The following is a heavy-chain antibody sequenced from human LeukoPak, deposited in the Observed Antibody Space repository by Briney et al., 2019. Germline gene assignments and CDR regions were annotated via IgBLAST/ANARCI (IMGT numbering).Heavy chain of an antibody. V-gene: IGHV3-48*04. CDR2: ISSSSSTI. CDR1: GFTFSSYS. J-gene: IGHJ6*02. CDR3: ARSIAAAGGAATYYYYGMDV. D-gene: IGHD6-13*01. Sequence: GSLRLSCAASGFTFSSYSMNWVRQAPGKGLEWVSYISSSSSTIYYADSVKGRFTISRDNAKNSLYLQMNSLRAEDTAVYYCARSIAAAGGAATYYYYGMDVWGQGTTVTVSS.